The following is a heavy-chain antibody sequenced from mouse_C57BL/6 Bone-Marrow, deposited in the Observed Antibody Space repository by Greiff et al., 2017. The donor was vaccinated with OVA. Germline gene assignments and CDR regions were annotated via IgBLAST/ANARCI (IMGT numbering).Heavy chain of an antibody. V-gene: IGHV1-9*01. CDR3: ARRRDYYGSSYVFAY. CDR2: ILPGSGST. CDR1: GYTFTGYW. Sequence: KLSCKATGYTFTGYWIEWVKQRPGHGLEWIGEILPGSGSTNYNEKFKGKATFTADTSSNTAYMQLSSLTTEDSAIYYCARRRDYYGSSYVFAYWGQGTLVTVSA. D-gene: IGHD1-1*01. J-gene: IGHJ3*01.